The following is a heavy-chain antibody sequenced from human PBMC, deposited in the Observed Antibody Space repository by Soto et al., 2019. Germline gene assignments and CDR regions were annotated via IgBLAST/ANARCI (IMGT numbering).Heavy chain of an antibody. CDR1: GYTFTGYY. V-gene: IGHV1-2*04. CDR3: ARGGYCSGGSCYPFDY. CDR2: INPNSGGT. D-gene: IGHD2-15*01. J-gene: IGHJ4*02. Sequence: GASVKVSCKASGYTFTGYYMHWVRQAPGQGLEWMGWINPNSGGTNYAQKFQGWVTMTRDTSISTAYMELSRLRSDDTAVYYCARGGYCSGGSCYPFDYWGQGTLVTVSS.